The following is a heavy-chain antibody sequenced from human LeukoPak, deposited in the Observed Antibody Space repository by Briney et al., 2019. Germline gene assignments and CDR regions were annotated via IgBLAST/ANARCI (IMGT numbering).Heavy chain of an antibody. J-gene: IGHJ4*02. CDR2: INPDGTST. CDR3: ARWDCSGGNCNSGSRFIDY. Sequence: GGSLRLSCAASGFTFSSYWMHWVRQAPGKGLVWVSRINPDGTSTTYADSAKGRFTISRDNAKNTLYLQMDSLRAEDTAVYYCARWDCSGGNCNSGSRFIDYWGQGTLVTVSS. D-gene: IGHD2-15*01. CDR1: GFTFSSYW. V-gene: IGHV3-74*01.